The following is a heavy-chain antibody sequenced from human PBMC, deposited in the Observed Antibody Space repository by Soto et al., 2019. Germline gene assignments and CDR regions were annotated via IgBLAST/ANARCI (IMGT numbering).Heavy chain of an antibody. CDR3: ARDSLRHGDKNA. CDR2: ITSRGPTI. D-gene: IGHD3-16*01. Sequence: EAQLVESGGGLVQPGGSLRLSCAASGFTFSNYAMNWVRQAPGKGLEWVAYITSRGPTIYYADSVKGRFNISRDNAKTSLYLQMNNLRAEDTAIYYCARDSLRHGDKNAWGQGNLVTVSS. J-gene: IGHJ5*02. CDR1: GFTFSNYA. V-gene: IGHV3-48*03.